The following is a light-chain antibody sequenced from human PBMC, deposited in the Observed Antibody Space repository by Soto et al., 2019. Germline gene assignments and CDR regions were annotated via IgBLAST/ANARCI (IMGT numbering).Light chain of an antibody. CDR3: QQRSNWPRT. CDR1: RSFSSH. Sequence: FFAQAPGTLSLSPGDRATLSCRASRSFSSHFLAWYQQKPGQAPRLLIHGTSSRATGIPPRFSGSGFGTDFTLTISSLEPEDFVVYYCQQRSNWPRTFGQGTKVDIK. CDR2: GTS. J-gene: IGKJ1*01. V-gene: IGKV3-11*01.